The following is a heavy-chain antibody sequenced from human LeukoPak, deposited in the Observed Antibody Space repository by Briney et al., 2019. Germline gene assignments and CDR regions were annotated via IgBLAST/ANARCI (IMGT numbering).Heavy chain of an antibody. CDR3: AREVLDRSVSPGWYFDL. V-gene: IGHV3-13*01. Sequence: PGGSLRLSCAASGFTFRTYDMHWVRQPTGKSLEWVSAIGTGGDTYYADSVKGRFTISRENGKNSLYLQMNILTAGDTAVYYCAREVLDRSVSPGWYFDLWGRGTQVTVSS. J-gene: IGHJ2*01. CDR2: IGTGGDT. D-gene: IGHD3-22*01. CDR1: GFTFRTYD.